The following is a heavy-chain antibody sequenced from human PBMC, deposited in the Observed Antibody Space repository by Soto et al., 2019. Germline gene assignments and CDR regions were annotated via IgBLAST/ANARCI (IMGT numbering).Heavy chain of an antibody. D-gene: IGHD6-6*01. CDR3: ARDRAARGTDY. CDR2: IWYDGSNK. V-gene: IGHV3-33*01. J-gene: IGHJ4*02. CDR1: GFTFSSYG. Sequence: QVQLVESGGGVVQPGRSLRLSCAASGFTFSSYGMHWVRQAPGKGLEWVAVIWYDGSNKYYADSLKGRFTISRDNSKNTLYLQMNSLRAEDTAVYYCARDRAARGTDYWGQGTLVTVSS.